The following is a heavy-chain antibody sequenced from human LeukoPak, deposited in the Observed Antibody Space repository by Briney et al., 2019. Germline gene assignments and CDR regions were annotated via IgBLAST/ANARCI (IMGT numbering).Heavy chain of an antibody. CDR1: GFTFSSSA. D-gene: IGHD1-26*01. Sequence: PGGSLRLSCAASGFTFSSSAMSWVRQARGKGLEWVSAISLSGVNTYYADSVKGRFTISRDVSKNTLYLQMNSLRAEDTAVYYCAKDRVGLDYWGQGSLVTVSS. J-gene: IGHJ4*02. CDR3: AKDRVGLDY. V-gene: IGHV3-23*01. CDR2: ISLSGVNT.